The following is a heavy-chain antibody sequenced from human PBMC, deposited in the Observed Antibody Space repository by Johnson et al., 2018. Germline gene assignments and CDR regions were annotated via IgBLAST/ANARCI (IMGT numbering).Heavy chain of an antibody. V-gene: IGHV3-30*18. Sequence: VQLVETGGGVVQPGRSLRLSCAASGFAFSSYGMHWVRQAPGKGLEWVAFISYDGSNKYYVDSVKGRFTISRDNSKSTLYLQMNNLRDEDTAVYDGGKGYFYVDVWGKGTTVTGAS. CDR2: ISYDGSNK. CDR3: GKGYFYVDV. J-gene: IGHJ6*03. CDR1: GFAFSSYG.